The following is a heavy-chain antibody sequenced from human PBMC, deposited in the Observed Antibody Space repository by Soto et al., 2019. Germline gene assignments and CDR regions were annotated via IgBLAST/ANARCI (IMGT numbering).Heavy chain of an antibody. D-gene: IGHD3-22*01. CDR3: AKASSGYCYPYFDY. CDR1: GFTFSSYG. CDR2: ISYDGSNK. Sequence: QVQLVESGGGVVQPGRSLRLSCAASGFTFSSYGMHWVRQAPGKGLEWVAVISYDGSNKYYADSVKGRFTISRDNSKNTLYLQMNSLRAEDTAVYYCAKASSGYCYPYFDYWGQGTLVTVSS. V-gene: IGHV3-30*18. J-gene: IGHJ4*02.